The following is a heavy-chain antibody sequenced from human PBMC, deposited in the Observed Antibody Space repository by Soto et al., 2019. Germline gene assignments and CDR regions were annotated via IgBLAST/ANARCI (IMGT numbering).Heavy chain of an antibody. J-gene: IGHJ4*02. CDR1: GLTFSKFE. Sequence: EVQMVESGGGLVQPGGSLRLSCEVSGLTFSKFEMTWVRQAPGQGLEWVSSISSDGATIYYAESVKGRFTISRDNDKKLLYLQMNSLKGEDTATYYCVRVGIVARPYWGQGTPVTVSS. V-gene: IGHV3-48*03. CDR2: ISSDGATI. D-gene: IGHD2-21*01. CDR3: VRVGIVARPY.